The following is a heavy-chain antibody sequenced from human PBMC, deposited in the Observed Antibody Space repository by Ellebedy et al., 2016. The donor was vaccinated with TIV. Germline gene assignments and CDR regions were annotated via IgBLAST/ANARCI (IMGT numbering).Heavy chain of an antibody. CDR3: ARDRSIVGATTHYYGMDV. V-gene: IGHV3-74*01. CDR2: INNDGTST. CDR1: GLTLSRYW. J-gene: IGHJ6*02. D-gene: IGHD1-26*01. Sequence: GESLKISXAASGLTLSRYWMHWVRQVPGKGLMWVSRINNDGTSTSYADSVRGRFTISRDNAKNSLYLQMNSLRAEDTALYYCARDRSIVGATTHYYGMDVWGQGTTVTVSS.